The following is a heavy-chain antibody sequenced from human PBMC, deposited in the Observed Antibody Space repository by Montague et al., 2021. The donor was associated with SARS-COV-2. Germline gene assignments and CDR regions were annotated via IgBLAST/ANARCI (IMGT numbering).Heavy chain of an antibody. Sequence: SETLSLTCDVSGGSISSYYWSWIRQSPGKGLEWIGYVHYTGSTKYNPSLKTRVTLSLDTPKKHCSLKLKSVTAADTAVYYCARAHNTCFIANCVNYFEVWGLGALVTVSS. CDR1: GGSISSYY. V-gene: IGHV4-59*01. D-gene: IGHD1-1*01. J-gene: IGHJ4*02. CDR2: VHYTGST. CDR3: ARAHNTCFIANCVNYFEV.